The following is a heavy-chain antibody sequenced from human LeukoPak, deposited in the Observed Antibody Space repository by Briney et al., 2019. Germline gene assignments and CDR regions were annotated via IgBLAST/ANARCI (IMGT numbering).Heavy chain of an antibody. CDR1: GFTLRSYW. J-gene: IGHJ6*02. CDR3: ARAYGMDV. V-gene: IGHV3-74*01. CDR2: INNAGSST. Sequence: GGSLRLSCVASGFTLRSYWMHWVRQVPGKGLVWVSRINNAGSSTNYADSVRGRFTISRDNAKNTLYLQMSSLRAEDTAVYFCARAYGMDVWGQGTTVTVSS.